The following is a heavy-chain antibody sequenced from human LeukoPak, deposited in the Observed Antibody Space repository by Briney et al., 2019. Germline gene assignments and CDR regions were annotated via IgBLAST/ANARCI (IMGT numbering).Heavy chain of an antibody. D-gene: IGHD2-2*01. Sequence: PGGSLRLSCAASGFTFSSYAMHWVRQAPGKGLEWVAVISYDGSNKYYADSVKGRFTISRDNSKNTLYLQMNSLRAEDTAVYYCAKGLARVVVPAATPFDYWGQGTLVTVSS. CDR3: AKGLARVVVPAATPFDY. CDR1: GFTFSSYA. J-gene: IGHJ4*02. V-gene: IGHV3-30*04. CDR2: ISYDGSNK.